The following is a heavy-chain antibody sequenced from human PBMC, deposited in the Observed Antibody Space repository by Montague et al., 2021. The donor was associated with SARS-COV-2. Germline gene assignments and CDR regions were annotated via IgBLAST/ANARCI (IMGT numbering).Heavy chain of an antibody. J-gene: IGHJ4*02. Sequence: SLRLSCAASGFTFSSYGMHWVRQAPGKGLEWVAVIWYDGSNKYYADSVKGRFTISRDNSKNTLYLQMNSLRAEDTAAYYCARDFSTDFHFDYWGQGTLVTVSS. CDR2: IWYDGSNK. D-gene: IGHD1-1*01. V-gene: IGHV3-33*01. CDR3: ARDFSTDFHFDY. CDR1: GFTFSSYG.